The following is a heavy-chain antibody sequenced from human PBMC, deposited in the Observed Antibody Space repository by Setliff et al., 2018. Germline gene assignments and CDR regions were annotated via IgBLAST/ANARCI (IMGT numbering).Heavy chain of an antibody. Sequence: ASVKVSCKASGYTFTGYYFHWVRQAPGQGLEWMGWINPNNGDTKSAQKFQGRLTMTRDTSISTAYMELSRLRSDDTAVYYCARGKLRYFDWLLSSYYYYYYMDVWGKGTTVTVSS. D-gene: IGHD3-9*01. CDR3: ARGKLRYFDWLLSSYYYYYYMDV. V-gene: IGHV1-2*02. CDR1: GYTFTGYY. CDR2: INPNNGDT. J-gene: IGHJ6*03.